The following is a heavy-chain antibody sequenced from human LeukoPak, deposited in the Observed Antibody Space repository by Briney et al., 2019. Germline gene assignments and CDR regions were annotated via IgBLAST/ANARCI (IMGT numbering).Heavy chain of an antibody. J-gene: IGHJ4*02. Sequence: ASVKVSCKASGYTFTSYAMHWVRQAPGQRLEWMGWINAGNGNTKYSQEFQGRVTITRDTSASTAYMELSSLRSEDMAVYYCARDKGFGYSYPWGEYDYWGQGTLVTVSS. V-gene: IGHV1-3*03. CDR1: GYTFTSYA. CDR2: INAGNGNT. CDR3: ARDKGFGYSYPWGEYDY. D-gene: IGHD5-18*01.